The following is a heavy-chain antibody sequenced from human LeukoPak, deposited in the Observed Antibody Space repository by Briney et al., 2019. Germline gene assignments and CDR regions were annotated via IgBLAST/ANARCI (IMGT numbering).Heavy chain of an antibody. CDR3: VRGGSYFDY. D-gene: IGHD1-26*01. J-gene: IGHJ4*02. CDR2: ISSDGGGI. Sequence: PGGSLRLSCAASGFTFDDYAMHWVRQVPGKGLEWLSVISSDGGGISHAASVKGRFTISRDNSKNSQYQQMNSLTTEDTAFYYCVRGGSYFDYWGQGTLVTVSS. V-gene: IGHV3-43D*03. CDR1: GFTFDDYA.